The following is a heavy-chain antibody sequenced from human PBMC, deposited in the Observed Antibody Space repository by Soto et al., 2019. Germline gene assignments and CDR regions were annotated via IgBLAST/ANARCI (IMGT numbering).Heavy chain of an antibody. J-gene: IGHJ4*02. V-gene: IGHV1-8*01. CDR3: ARGGYCSDDDCRDYFDP. CDR2: MNPSTGNT. D-gene: IGHD2-15*01. Sequence: QVQLVQSGAEVKKPGASVKVSCKASGDTFTSYDINWVRQATGQGLEWMGRMNPSTGNTDYARKFQGRVTMTRNTSINTAYMDLSSLRFEDAAVYSCARGGYCSDDDCRDYFDPWGQGTLVTVSS. CDR1: GDTFTSYD.